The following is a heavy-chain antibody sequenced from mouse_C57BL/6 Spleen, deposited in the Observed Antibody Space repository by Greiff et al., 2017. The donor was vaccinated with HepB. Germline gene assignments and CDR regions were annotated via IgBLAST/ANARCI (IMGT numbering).Heavy chain of an antibody. CDR1: GYTFTDYN. CDR2: INPNNGGT. Sequence: EVQLQQSGPELVKPGASVKMSCKASGYTFTDYNMHWVKQSHGKSLEWIGYINPNNGGTSYNQKFKGKATLTVNKSSSTAYMELRSLTSEDSAVYYCANYYGSSDGRSFDYWGQGTTLTVSS. J-gene: IGHJ2*01. V-gene: IGHV1-22*01. CDR3: ANYYGSSDGRSFDY. D-gene: IGHD1-1*01.